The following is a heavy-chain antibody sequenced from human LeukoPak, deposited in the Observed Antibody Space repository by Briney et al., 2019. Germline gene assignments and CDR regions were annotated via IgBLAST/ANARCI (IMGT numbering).Heavy chain of an antibody. CDR3: ASVDYNWNYFHY. V-gene: IGHV4-39*01. CDR1: GGSINSRNYF. J-gene: IGHJ4*02. Sequence: SETLSLTCTVSGGSINSRNYFWGWIRQPPGKGLEWIGGIKYSGSTYYKPSLQSRVTISVDTSKSQFSLKLSSVTAADTAVYYCASVDYNWNYFHYWGQGTLVTVSS. D-gene: IGHD1-20*01. CDR2: IKYSGST.